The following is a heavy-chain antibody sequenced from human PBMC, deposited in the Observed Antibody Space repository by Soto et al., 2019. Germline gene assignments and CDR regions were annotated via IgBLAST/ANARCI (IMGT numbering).Heavy chain of an antibody. D-gene: IGHD6-19*01. CDR1: GFTFSRFA. CDR2: ISGSASHT. Sequence: EVQLLESGGGLVQPGGSLRLSCAASGFTFSRFAMSWVRQAPGKGLEWVSAISGSASHTYYADSVKGRLTISRDDSKNTLYLQMNSLRAEDTAVYYCAKATYSSGWRYYFDYWGQGTLVTVSS. CDR3: AKATYSSGWRYYFDY. J-gene: IGHJ4*02. V-gene: IGHV3-23*01.